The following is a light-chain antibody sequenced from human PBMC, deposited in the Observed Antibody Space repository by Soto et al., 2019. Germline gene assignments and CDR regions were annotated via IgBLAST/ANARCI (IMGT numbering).Light chain of an antibody. CDR1: SSNIGSNY. V-gene: IGLV1-51*01. CDR2: DND. J-gene: IGLJ3*02. CDR3: GTWDSTLSSDV. Sequence: QSVLTQPPSASGTPGQRFTISCSGSSSNIGSNYVSWYQQFPGTAPKVIIFDNDERPSGTPDRFSGSKSGTSATLVITELQTGDEADYYCGTWDSTLSSDVFGGGTQLTVL.